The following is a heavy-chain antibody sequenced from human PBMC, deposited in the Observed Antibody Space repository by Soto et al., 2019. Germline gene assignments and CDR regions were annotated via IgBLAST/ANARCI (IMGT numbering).Heavy chain of an antibody. D-gene: IGHD3-10*01. Sequence: SLKVSCKVSGYTLTESSMHWVRQAPGKGLEWMGGFDPEDGETIYAQKFQGRVTMTEDTSTDTAYMELSSLRSEDTAVYYCATRLWFGGLPPTAVRGHDAFDIWGQGTMVTVSS. CDR3: ATRLWFGGLPPTAVRGHDAFDI. J-gene: IGHJ3*02. CDR1: GYTLTESS. CDR2: FDPEDGET. V-gene: IGHV1-24*01.